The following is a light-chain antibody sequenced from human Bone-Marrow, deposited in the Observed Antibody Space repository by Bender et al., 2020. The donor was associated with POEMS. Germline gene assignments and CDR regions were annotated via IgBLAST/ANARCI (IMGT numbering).Light chain of an antibody. V-gene: IGLV1-44*01. J-gene: IGLJ2*01. Sequence: QSVLTQPPSASGTPGQRVTISCSGGSSNIGAHAVNWYQHLPGTAPKLLIYSSHRQPSEVPDRFSGSRSGTSASLAISGLQSEDEADYYCSSYAASNRVIFGGGTKVTVL. CDR2: SSH. CDR1: SSNIGAHA. CDR3: SSYAASNRVI.